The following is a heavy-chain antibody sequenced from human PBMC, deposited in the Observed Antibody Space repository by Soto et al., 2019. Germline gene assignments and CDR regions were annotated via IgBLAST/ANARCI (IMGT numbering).Heavy chain of an antibody. CDR2: ISGSGGST. Sequence: EVQLLESGGGLVQPGGSLRLSCAASGFTFSSYAMSWVRQAPGKGLEWVSAISGSGGSTYYADSVKGRFTISRDNSKNTLDVQMNSQRAEDTAVYYCVKDSGSGWYAEYFQHWGQGTLVTVSS. V-gene: IGHV3-23*01. D-gene: IGHD6-19*01. CDR3: VKDSGSGWYAEYFQH. CDR1: GFTFSSYA. J-gene: IGHJ1*01.